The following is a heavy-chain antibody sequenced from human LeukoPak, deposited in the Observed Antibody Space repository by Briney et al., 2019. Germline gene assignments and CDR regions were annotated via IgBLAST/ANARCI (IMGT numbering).Heavy chain of an antibody. CDR1: GGSISSGGYS. J-gene: IGHJ4*02. CDR2: IYHSGST. V-gene: IGHV4-30-2*01. CDR3: ARELSDYYDSSGSFFDY. Sequence: SETLSLTCAVSGGSISSGGYSWSWIRQPPGKGLEWIGYIYHSGSTYYNPSLKSRVTISVDRSKNQFSLKLSSVTAADTAVYYCARELSDYYDSSGSFFDYWGQGTLVTVSS. D-gene: IGHD3-22*01.